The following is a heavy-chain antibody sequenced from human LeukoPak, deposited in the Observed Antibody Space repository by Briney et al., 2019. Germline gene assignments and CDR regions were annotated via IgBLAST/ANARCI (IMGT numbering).Heavy chain of an antibody. J-gene: IGHJ6*02. CDR2: IYPGDSDT. D-gene: IGHD5-12*01. CDR1: GYGFTSYL. Sequence: ESLKISCKGSGYGFTSYLIGWVRQLPGKGLEWMGIIYPGDSDTRYSPSFQGHVTISADKSISTAYLQWSSLKASDTAMYYCARQEQDIANYYYYGMDVWGQGTTVTVSS. CDR3: ARQEQDIANYYYYGMDV. V-gene: IGHV5-51*01.